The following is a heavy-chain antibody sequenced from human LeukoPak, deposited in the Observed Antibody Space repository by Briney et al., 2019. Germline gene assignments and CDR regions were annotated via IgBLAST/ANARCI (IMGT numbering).Heavy chain of an antibody. CDR2: INPNSGGT. D-gene: IGHD6-19*01. V-gene: IGHV1-2*02. CDR1: GYTSTGYY. Sequence: ASVKVSCKASGYTSTGYYMHWVRQAPGQGLEWMGWINPNSGGTNYAQKFQGRVTMTRDTSISTAYMELSRLRSDDTAVYYCARDLLAVAGTFDYWGQGTLVSVSS. J-gene: IGHJ4*02. CDR3: ARDLLAVAGTFDY.